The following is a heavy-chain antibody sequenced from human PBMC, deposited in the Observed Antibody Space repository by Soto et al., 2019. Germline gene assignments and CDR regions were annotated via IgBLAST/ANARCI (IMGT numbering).Heavy chain of an antibody. D-gene: IGHD2-8*02. CDR1: GYTFTSYG. CDR3: VFYAAGGFRSFDD. V-gene: IGHV1-18*01. Sequence: ASVKVSCKAFGYTFTSYGISWVRQAPGQGLEWMGWISAYNGNTNYAQKLQGRVTMTTDTSTSTAYMELRSLRSDDTAVYYCVFYAAGGFRSFDDWGQGTLVTVSS. J-gene: IGHJ4*02. CDR2: ISAYNGNT.